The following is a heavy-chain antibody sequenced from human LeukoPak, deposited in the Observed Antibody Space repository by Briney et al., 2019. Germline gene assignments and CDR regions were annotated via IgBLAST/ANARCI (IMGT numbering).Heavy chain of an antibody. J-gene: IGHJ4*02. CDR2: IFDSGNT. CDR3: ARDRGSGWYDFAY. Sequence: SETLSLTCTVSGGTISSYYWSWVRQPPGKGLEWIADIFDSGNTNYNPSLKSRGTISVVTSKNQFSLKLSSVTAADTAVYYCARDRGSGWYDFAYWGQGTLVTVSS. CDR1: GGTISSYY. V-gene: IGHV4-59*01. D-gene: IGHD6-19*01.